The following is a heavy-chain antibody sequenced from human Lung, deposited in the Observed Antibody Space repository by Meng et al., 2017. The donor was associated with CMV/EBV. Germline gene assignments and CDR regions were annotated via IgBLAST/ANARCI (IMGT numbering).Heavy chain of an antibody. Sequence: QVQLQQWGAGLFKPSETLSLTCIRSGGSFSGYFWNWLRQPPGKGLEWIGEINPTGSTNYNPSLKSRVIMSLDTFRNQFSLKLTSVTAADTAVYYCARGIDYHDGVDYWGQGALVTVSS. J-gene: IGHJ4*02. CDR2: INPTGST. V-gene: IGHV4-34*02. D-gene: IGHD2-8*01. CDR1: GGSFSGYF. CDR3: ARGIDYHDGVDY.